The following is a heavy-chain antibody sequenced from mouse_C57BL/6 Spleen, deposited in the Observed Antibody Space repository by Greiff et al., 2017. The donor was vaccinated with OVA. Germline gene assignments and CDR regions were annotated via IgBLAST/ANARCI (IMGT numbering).Heavy chain of an antibody. V-gene: IGHV1-4*01. CDR1: GYTFTSYT. CDR3: ARSGYDGYHWYFDV. J-gene: IGHJ1*03. D-gene: IGHD2-3*01. CDR2: INPSSGYT. Sequence: QVQLKQSGAELARPGASVKMSCKASGYTFTSYTMHWVKQRPGQGLEWIGYINPSSGYTKYTQKFKDKATLTADKSSSTAYMQLSSLTSEDSAVYYCARSGYDGYHWYFDVWGTGTTVTVSS.